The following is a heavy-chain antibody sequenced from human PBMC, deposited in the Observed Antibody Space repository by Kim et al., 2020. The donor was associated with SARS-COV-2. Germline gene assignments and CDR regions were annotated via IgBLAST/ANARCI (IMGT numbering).Heavy chain of an antibody. CDR3: ARDPHGRERDGYNLGYAFDI. CDR1: GGTFSSYA. CDR2: IIPIFGTA. J-gene: IGHJ3*02. V-gene: IGHV1-69*13. D-gene: IGHD5-12*01. Sequence: SVKVSCKASGGTFSSYAISWVRQAPGQGLEWMGGIIPIFGTANYAQKFQGRVTITADESTSTAYMELSSLRSEDTAVYYCARDPHGRERDGYNLGYAFDIWGQGTMVTVSS.